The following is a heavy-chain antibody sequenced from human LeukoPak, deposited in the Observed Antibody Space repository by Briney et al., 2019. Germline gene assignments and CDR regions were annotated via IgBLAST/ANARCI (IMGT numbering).Heavy chain of an antibody. Sequence: GGSLRLSCAVSGLTFSSYNLNWVRQAPGKGLEWVSTIDSNSLTYYADSVKGRFTISRDNAKNSLFLQLNSLRAEDTAVYYCATGFMNFWGQGTLVAVSS. CDR3: ATGFMNF. V-gene: IGHV3-69-1*02. CDR1: GLTFSSYN. D-gene: IGHD3-16*01. CDR2: IDSNSLT. J-gene: IGHJ4*02.